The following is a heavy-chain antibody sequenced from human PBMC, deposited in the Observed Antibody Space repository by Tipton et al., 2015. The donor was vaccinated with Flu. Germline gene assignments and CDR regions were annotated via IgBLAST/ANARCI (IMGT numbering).Heavy chain of an antibody. CDR2: INQDGGET. CDR1: GFAFSTYW. V-gene: IGHV3-7*01. CDR3: ATLTGDDY. Sequence: SLRLSCVASGFAFSTYWMSWVRQAPGKGLEWVANINQDGGETYSVDSVKGRFIISRDNAKNSLDLQMNSLRAEDTAIYYCATLTGDDYWGQGILVTVSS. D-gene: IGHD7-27*01. J-gene: IGHJ4*02.